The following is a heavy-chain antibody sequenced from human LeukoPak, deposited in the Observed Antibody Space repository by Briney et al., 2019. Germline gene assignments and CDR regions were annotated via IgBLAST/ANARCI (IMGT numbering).Heavy chain of an antibody. Sequence: HSGGSLRLSCAASGFTFSSYWMHWIRQAPGKGLVWVSRINSDGSSTTYADSVKGRFTISRDNAKNTLYLQMNSLRAEDTAVYYCARGGHYDGSAYYPKGFDYWGQGTLVTVSS. J-gene: IGHJ4*02. CDR3: ARGGHYDGSAYYPKGFDY. V-gene: IGHV3-74*03. CDR1: GFTFSSYW. CDR2: INSDGSST. D-gene: IGHD3-22*01.